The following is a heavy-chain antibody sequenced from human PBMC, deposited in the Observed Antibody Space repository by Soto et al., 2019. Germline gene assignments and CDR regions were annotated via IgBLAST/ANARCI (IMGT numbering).Heavy chain of an antibody. Sequence: ASVKVSCKASGYTFTSYDINWVRQATGQGLEWMGWMNPNSGNTGYAQKFQGRVTMTRNTSISTAYMELSSLRSEDTAVYYCARMGVGARPRLAYYGMDVWGQGTTVTVSS. D-gene: IGHD1-26*01. J-gene: IGHJ6*02. CDR2: MNPNSGNT. CDR3: ARMGVGARPRLAYYGMDV. V-gene: IGHV1-8*01. CDR1: GYTFTSYD.